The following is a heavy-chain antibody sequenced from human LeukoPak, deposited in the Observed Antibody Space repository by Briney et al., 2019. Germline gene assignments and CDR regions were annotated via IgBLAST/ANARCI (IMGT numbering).Heavy chain of an antibody. D-gene: IGHD3-22*01. Sequence: PSETLSLTCAVYGGSFSGYYWSWIRQPPGKGLEWIGEINHSGSTNYNPSLKSRVTISVDTSKNQFSLKLSSVTAADTAVYYCARRIRGITMIVVVPRFDPWGQGTLVTVSS. CDR1: GGSFSGYY. CDR3: ARRIRGITMIVVVPRFDP. V-gene: IGHV4-34*01. J-gene: IGHJ5*02. CDR2: INHSGST.